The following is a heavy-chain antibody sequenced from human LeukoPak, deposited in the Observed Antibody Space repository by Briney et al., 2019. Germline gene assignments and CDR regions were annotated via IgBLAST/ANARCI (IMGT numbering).Heavy chain of an antibody. Sequence: SVKVSCKASGCTFSSYAISWVRQAPGQGLEWMGRIIPIFGTANYAQKFQGRVTITADKSTSTACMELSSLRSEDTAVYYCARGPSSHYYYYYMDVWGKGTTVSVFS. CDR1: GCTFSSYA. CDR3: ARGPSSHYYYYYMDV. V-gene: IGHV1-69*06. CDR2: IIPIFGTA. J-gene: IGHJ6*03.